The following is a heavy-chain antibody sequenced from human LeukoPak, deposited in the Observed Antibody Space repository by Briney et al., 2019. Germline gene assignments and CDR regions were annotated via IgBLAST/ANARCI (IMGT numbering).Heavy chain of an antibody. CDR2: ISGSGGST. Sequence: GASLRLSCAASGFTFSSYAMGWVRQAPGKGLEWVSAISGSGGSTYYADSVKGRFTISRDNSKNTLYLQMNSLRAEDTAVYYCAGEYYYDSSGWYWGQGTLVTVSS. CDR3: AGEYYYDSSGWY. V-gene: IGHV3-23*01. D-gene: IGHD3-22*01. J-gene: IGHJ4*02. CDR1: GFTFSSYA.